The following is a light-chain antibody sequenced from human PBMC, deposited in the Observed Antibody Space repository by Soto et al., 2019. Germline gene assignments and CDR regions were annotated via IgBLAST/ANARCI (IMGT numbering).Light chain of an antibody. J-gene: IGLJ2*01. V-gene: IGLV2-8*01. Sequence: QSALTQPPSASGSPGQSVTISCTGTSSDVGGYNYVSWYQQHPGKAPKLMIYEVSKRPSGVPDRFYGSKSGNTASLTVSGLQAEDEADYYCSSYAGSKNVVFGGGTKVTVL. CDR2: EVS. CDR3: SSYAGSKNVV. CDR1: SSDVGGYNY.